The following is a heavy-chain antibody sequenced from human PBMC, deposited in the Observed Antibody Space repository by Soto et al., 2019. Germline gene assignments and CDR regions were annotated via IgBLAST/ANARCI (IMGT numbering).Heavy chain of an antibody. CDR2: LSSSGSTI. J-gene: IGHJ5*02. V-gene: IGHV3-48*01. Sequence: EVQLVESGGGLVQPGGSLRLSCAASGFTFSGYSMNWVRQAPGKGLEWVSYLSSSGSTIYYADSVKGRFTISRDNAKNSLYLTMNSLRAADTALYYCERGGSLNGVDPWGQGTTVTVSS. CDR1: GFTFSGYS. D-gene: IGHD3-10*01. CDR3: ERGGSLNGVDP.